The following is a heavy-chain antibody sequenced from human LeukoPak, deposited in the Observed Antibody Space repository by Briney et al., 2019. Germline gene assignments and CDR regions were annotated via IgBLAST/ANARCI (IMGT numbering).Heavy chain of an antibody. Sequence: SETLSLTCTVSGVSISSSNSYWGWIRQPPGKGLEWIGSIYYSGNTYYNASLKSQFSISIDTSKNQFSLKLTSVTAADTAVYYCARQTGSGLFILPGGQGTLVTVSS. D-gene: IGHD3/OR15-3a*01. J-gene: IGHJ4*02. V-gene: IGHV4-39*01. CDR2: IYYSGNT. CDR1: GVSISSSNSY. CDR3: ARQTGSGLFILP.